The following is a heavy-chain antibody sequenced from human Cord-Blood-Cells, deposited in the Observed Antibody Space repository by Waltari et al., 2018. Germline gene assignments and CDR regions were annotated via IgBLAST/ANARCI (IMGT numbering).Heavy chain of an antibody. V-gene: IGHV4-39*01. CDR1: GGSISSSSYS. CDR2: IYYSGST. D-gene: IGHD3-3*01. Sequence: QLQLQESGPGLVKPSETLSLTCTVSGGSISSSSYSWGWIRQPPGKGLEWIGSIYYSGSTYYNPSLKSRVTISVDTSKNQFSLKLSSVTAADTAVYYCARSDAGVVIYWYFDLWGRGTLVTVSS. CDR3: ARSDAGVVIYWYFDL. J-gene: IGHJ2*01.